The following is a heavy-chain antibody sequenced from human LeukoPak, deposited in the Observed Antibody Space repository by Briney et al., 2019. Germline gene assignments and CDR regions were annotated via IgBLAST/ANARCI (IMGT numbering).Heavy chain of an antibody. J-gene: IGHJ6*03. D-gene: IGHD3-22*01. CDR1: GYSFPSYL. V-gene: IGHV5-51*01. CDR3: ARLETYYYDSRENHYYYYYMDV. Sequence: GESLKIYRKGSGYSFPSYLIGLVRQVPGKGPGWMGIIYPGDSDTRHRPPFQGQVTISADKPITTAYLKWSSRKASDTAMYYCARLETYYYDSRENHYYYYYMDVWGKGTTVTISS. CDR2: IYPGDSDT.